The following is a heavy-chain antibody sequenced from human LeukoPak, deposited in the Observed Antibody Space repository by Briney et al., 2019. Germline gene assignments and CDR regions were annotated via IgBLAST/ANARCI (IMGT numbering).Heavy chain of an antibody. CDR1: GFTFSSYA. CDR2: ISGSGDST. V-gene: IGHV3-23*01. CDR3: AKGVSRGYSGFDAFDI. D-gene: IGHD5-12*01. J-gene: IGHJ3*02. Sequence: GGSLRLSCAASGFTFSSYAMSWVRQAPGKGLEWVSAISGSGDSTYYADSVKGRFTISRDNSKNTLYLQMNSLRAEDTAVYYCAKGVSRGYSGFDAFDIWGQGTMVTVSS.